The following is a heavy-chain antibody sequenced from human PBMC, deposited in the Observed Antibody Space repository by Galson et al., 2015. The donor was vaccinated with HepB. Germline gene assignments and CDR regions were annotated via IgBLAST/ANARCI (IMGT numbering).Heavy chain of an antibody. Sequence: SLRLSCAASGFTFSTYSMNWVRQAPGKGLEWVSYISSSSDTMYYADSVKGRFTISRDDAKNSLFLQMSSLRDDDAAVYYCARGGLLWTAPGTRLGYWGQGTLVTVSS. CDR2: ISSSSDTM. V-gene: IGHV3-48*02. CDR3: ARGGLLWTAPGTRLGY. CDR1: GFTFSTYS. J-gene: IGHJ4*02. D-gene: IGHD6-13*01.